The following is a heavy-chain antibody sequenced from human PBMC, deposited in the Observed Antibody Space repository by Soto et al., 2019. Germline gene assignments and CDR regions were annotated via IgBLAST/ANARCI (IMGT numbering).Heavy chain of an antibody. CDR2: ISYDGSNK. J-gene: IGHJ4*02. D-gene: IGHD2-2*01. V-gene: IGHV3-30-3*01. CDR3: ARDISVCSSTSCYSFGLDY. CDR1: GFTFSSYA. Sequence: SGGSLRLSCAASGFTFSSYAMHWVRQAPGKGLEWVAVISYDGSNKYYADSVKGRFTISRDNSKNTLYLQMNSLRAEDTAVYYCARDISVCSSTSCYSFGLDYWGQGTLVTVSS.